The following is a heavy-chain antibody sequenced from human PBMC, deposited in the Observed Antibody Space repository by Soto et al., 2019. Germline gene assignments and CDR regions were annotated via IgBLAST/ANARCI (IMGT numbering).Heavy chain of an antibody. Sequence: GGSLRLSCAASGFTFSDYYMSWIRQAPGKGLEWVSYISSSSSYTNYADSVKGRFTISRDNAKNSLYLQMNSLRAEDTAVYYCARVYGDYTHDYYYYGMDVWGQGTTVTVSS. D-gene: IGHD4-17*01. V-gene: IGHV3-11*06. J-gene: IGHJ6*02. CDR3: ARVYGDYTHDYYYYGMDV. CDR2: ISSSSSYT. CDR1: GFTFSDYY.